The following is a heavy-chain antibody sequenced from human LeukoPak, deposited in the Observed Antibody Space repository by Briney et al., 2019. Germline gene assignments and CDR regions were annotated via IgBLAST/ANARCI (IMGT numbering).Heavy chain of an antibody. CDR2: ISYDGSNK. V-gene: IGHV3-30*18. CDR1: GFTFSSYG. CDR3: AKDQRGYYGSGSYPVG. D-gene: IGHD3-10*01. J-gene: IGHJ4*02. Sequence: PGRSLRLSCAASGFTFSSYGMHWVRQAPGKGLEWVVVISYDGSNKYYADSVKGRFTISRDNSKNTLYLQMNSLRAEDTAVYYCAKDQRGYYGSGSYPVGWGQGTLVTVSS.